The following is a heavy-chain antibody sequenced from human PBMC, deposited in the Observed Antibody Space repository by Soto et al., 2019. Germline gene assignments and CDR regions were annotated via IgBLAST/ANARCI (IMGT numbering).Heavy chain of an antibody. D-gene: IGHD3-10*01. J-gene: IGHJ6*02. CDR3: ARGPRRRFGLERHYYGMDV. CDR1: GYTFTNYD. Sequence: QVQLVQSGAEVKKPGASVKVSCKASGYTFTNYDMNWVRQATGQGREWMGWMKPNSGNTGYAQKVQGRVTMTRNTSISPAYMELSSLRSEDTAVYYCARGPRRRFGLERHYYGMDVWGQGTTVTVSS. CDR2: MKPNSGNT. V-gene: IGHV1-8*01.